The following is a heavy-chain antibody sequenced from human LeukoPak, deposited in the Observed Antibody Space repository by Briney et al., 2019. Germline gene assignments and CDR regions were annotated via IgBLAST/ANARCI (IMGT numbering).Heavy chain of an antibody. CDR3: ATDGFAASDY. V-gene: IGHV3-15*01. CDR1: GFTFSNAW. CDR2: IKGKADGETT. D-gene: IGHD6-13*01. J-gene: IGHJ4*02. Sequence: GGSLRLSCAASGFTFSNAWMTWVRQAPGKGLEWVGRIKGKADGETTDYAAPVKLRFTISRDDSKNTPYLQMNSLKTEDTAVYFCATDGFAASDYWGQGTLVTVSS.